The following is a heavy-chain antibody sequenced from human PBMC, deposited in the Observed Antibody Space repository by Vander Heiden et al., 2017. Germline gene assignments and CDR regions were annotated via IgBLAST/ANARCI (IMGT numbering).Heavy chain of an antibody. CDR2: ISSSSSTI. Sequence: EVQRVESGGGLVQPGGSLRLSCAASGFTFSSYSLTWVLQAPGKGLEWVSYISSSSSTIYYADSVKGRFTNSRDNAKNSLYLQMNSLRDEDTAVYYCARTDIVVVVAAHDAFDIWGQGTIVTVSS. CDR3: ARTDIVVVVAAHDAFDI. CDR1: GFTFSSYS. J-gene: IGHJ3*02. D-gene: IGHD2-15*01. V-gene: IGHV3-48*02.